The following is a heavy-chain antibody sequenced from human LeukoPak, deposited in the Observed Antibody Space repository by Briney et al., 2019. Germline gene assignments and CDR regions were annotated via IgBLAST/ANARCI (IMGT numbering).Heavy chain of an antibody. CDR3: ANGWEIIVQSRKSGY. D-gene: IGHD2-8*01. CDR1: GFTFSSYA. V-gene: IGHV3-23*01. Sequence: GGSLRLSCAASGFTFSSYAMSWVRQAPGKGLEWVSAISGSGGSTYYADSVKGRFTISRDNSKNTLYLQMNSLRAEDTAVYYCANGWEIIVQSRKSGYWGQGTLVTVSS. CDR2: ISGSGGST. J-gene: IGHJ4*02.